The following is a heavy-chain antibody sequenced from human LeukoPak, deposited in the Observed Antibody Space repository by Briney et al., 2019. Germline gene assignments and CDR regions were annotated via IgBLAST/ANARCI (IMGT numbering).Heavy chain of an antibody. CDR2: IKQDGSEK. J-gene: IGHJ5*02. Sequence: PGGPLRLSCAASGFTFSSYWMSWVRQAPGKGLEWVANIKQDGSEKYYVDSVKGRFTISRDNAKNSLYLQMNSLRAEDTAVYYCARESRGYCSSTSCYGVDGFDPWGQGTLVTVSS. CDR3: ARESRGYCSSTSCYGVDGFDP. CDR1: GFTFSSYW. V-gene: IGHV3-7*01. D-gene: IGHD2-2*01.